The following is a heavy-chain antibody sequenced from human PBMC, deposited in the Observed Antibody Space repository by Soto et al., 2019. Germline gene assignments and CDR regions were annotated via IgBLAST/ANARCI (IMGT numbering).Heavy chain of an antibody. J-gene: IGHJ6*02. Sequence: QVQLVQSGAEVKKPGSSVKVSCKASGGTFSSYAISWVRQAPGQGLEWMGGIIPIFGTADYAQKFQGRVTTTADESTSTAYVELSILRSDDMAVYYCAKNPENYYYGMDVWGQGTTVTVSS. CDR2: IIPIFGTA. CDR1: GGTFSSYA. V-gene: IGHV1-69*12. CDR3: AKNPENYYYGMDV.